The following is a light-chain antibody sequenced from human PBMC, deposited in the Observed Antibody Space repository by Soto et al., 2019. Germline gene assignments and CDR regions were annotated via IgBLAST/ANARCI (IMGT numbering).Light chain of an antibody. V-gene: IGKV3D-20*01. Sequence: EIVMTQSPATLSVSPGESATLSCVAIQSVSRSYLAWYQQKPGLAPRLLIYDASSRATGIPDRLSGSGSGTDFTLTISRLEPEDFAVYYCQQYGSSITFGQGTRLEIK. CDR1: QSVSRSY. J-gene: IGKJ5*01. CDR3: QQYGSSIT. CDR2: DAS.